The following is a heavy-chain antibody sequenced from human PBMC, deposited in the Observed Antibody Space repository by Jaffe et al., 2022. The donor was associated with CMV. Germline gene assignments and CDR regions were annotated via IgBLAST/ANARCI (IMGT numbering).Heavy chain of an antibody. CDR2: IYYSGST. CDR1: GGSISSYY. J-gene: IGHJ4*02. CDR3: ARQFGGVIGPTDY. Sequence: QVQLQESGPGLVKPSETLSLTCTVSGGSISSYYWSWIRQPPGKGLEWIGYIYYSGSTNYNPSLKSRVTISVDTSKNQFSLKLSSVTAADTAVYYCARQFGGVIGPTDYWGQGTLVTVSS. D-gene: IGHD3-16*02. V-gene: IGHV4-59*01.